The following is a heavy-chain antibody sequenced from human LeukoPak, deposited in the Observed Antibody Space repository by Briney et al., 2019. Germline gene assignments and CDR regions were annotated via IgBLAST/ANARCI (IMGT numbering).Heavy chain of an antibody. J-gene: IGHJ4*02. CDR2: INPNTGAT. CDR1: GYTFTAYY. CDR3: ARDRPIDY. Sequence: ASVKVSCKASGYTFTAYYLHWVRHAPGQGLEWMGWINPNTGATDFAQKFQGRVTMTRDTSISTAYMVLSSLRSDDTAVYYCARDRPIDYWGQGTLVTVSS. V-gene: IGHV1-2*02.